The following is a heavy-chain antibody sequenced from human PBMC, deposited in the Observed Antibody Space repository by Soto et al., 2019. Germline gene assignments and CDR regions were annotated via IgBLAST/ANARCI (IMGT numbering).Heavy chain of an antibody. CDR3: ARSNGIAAAGPPFDY. J-gene: IGHJ4*02. Sequence: QVQLVQSGAAVSKPGASVKVSCKASGYTFTSYGISWVRQAPGQGLEWMGWISTYNGDTHYTEKLQDRVTMTRDTSTSTAYMELRSLRSDDTAVYYCARSNGIAAAGPPFDYWGQGTLVTVSS. D-gene: IGHD6-13*01. CDR2: ISTYNGDT. CDR1: GYTFTSYG. V-gene: IGHV1-18*01.